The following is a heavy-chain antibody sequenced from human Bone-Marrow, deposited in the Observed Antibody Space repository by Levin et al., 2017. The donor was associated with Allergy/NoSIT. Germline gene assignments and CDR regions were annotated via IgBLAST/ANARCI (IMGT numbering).Heavy chain of an antibody. D-gene: IGHD4-23*01. Sequence: SETLSLTCTVSGGSVSSGSYYWSWIRQPPGKGLEWIAYIYHSGSTKYNPSLKSRVTISLDTSRNQFSLRLTSLTAADTAVYYCARGGYFGGLRCDCWGKGTLVTVSS. CDR1: GGSVSSGSYY. CDR2: IYHSGST. CDR3: ARGGYFGGLRCDC. V-gene: IGHV4-61*01. J-gene: IGHJ4*02.